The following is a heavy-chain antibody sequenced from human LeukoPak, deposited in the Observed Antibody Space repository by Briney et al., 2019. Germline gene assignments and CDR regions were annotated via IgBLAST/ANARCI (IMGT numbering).Heavy chain of an antibody. CDR2: VNGDGSST. J-gene: IGHJ4*02. Sequence: GGSLRLSCAASGFNFSSYWMHWVRQAPGKGLVWVSRVNGDGSSTSHTDSVKGRFTISRDNAKNSLYLQMNSLRAEDTAVYYCAKKGHSYGYVGYYFDYWGQGTLVTVSS. CDR3: AKKGHSYGYVGYYFDY. D-gene: IGHD5-18*01. CDR1: GFNFSSYW. V-gene: IGHV3-74*01.